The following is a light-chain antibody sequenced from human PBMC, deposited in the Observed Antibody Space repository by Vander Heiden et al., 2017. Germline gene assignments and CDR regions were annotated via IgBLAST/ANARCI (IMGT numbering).Light chain of an antibody. CDR1: QSLLHSNGYNY. Sequence: IAMTQSPLSLPVTPGAPASISCRSSQSLLHSNGYNYLDWYLQKPGQSPQLLIYLGSNRASGVPDRFSGSGSGTDFTLKISRVEAEDVGVYYCMQALQTPPTFGQGTKVEIK. CDR3: MQALQTPPT. J-gene: IGKJ1*01. CDR2: LGS. V-gene: IGKV2-28*01.